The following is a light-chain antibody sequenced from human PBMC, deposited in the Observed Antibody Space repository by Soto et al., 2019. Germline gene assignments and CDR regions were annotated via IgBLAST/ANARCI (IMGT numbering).Light chain of an antibody. CDR1: QSVSSY. V-gene: IGKV3-11*01. J-gene: IGKJ4*01. Sequence: EIVLTQSPATLSLSPGERATLSCRASQSVSSYLAWYQQKPGQAPRLLIYDTSNRATGIPARFSGRGSGTDFTLTISSLEPEDFALYYCQQRSNWPWTFGGGTKVEIK. CDR2: DTS. CDR3: QQRSNWPWT.